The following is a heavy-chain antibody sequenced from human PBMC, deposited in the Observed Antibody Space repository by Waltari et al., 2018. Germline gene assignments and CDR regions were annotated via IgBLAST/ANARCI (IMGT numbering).Heavy chain of an antibody. J-gene: IGHJ5*02. Sequence: QVQLQESGPGLVKPSETLSLTCTVSGGSISSYYWSWIRQPPGKGLEWIGYIYYSGSTNYNPSLKSRVTISVDTSKNQFSLKLSSVTAADTAVYYCARVSRPLIAAAGIGWFDPWGQGTLVTVSS. D-gene: IGHD6-13*01. V-gene: IGHV4-59*01. CDR3: ARVSRPLIAAAGIGWFDP. CDR2: IYYSGST. CDR1: GGSISSYY.